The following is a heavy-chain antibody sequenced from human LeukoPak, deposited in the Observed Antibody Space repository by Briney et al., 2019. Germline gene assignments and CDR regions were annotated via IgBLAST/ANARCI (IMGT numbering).Heavy chain of an antibody. CDR2: IFYSGST. V-gene: IGHV4-59*01. Sequence: SETLSLTCTVSGXSISGYYWSWVRQPPGKGLEWIGYIFYSGSTNYNPSLKSRVTISVDTSKNQFSLKLSSVTAADTAVYYCARGEWDLLFDYWGQGTLVTVSS. D-gene: IGHD1-26*01. J-gene: IGHJ4*02. CDR1: GXSISGYY. CDR3: ARGEWDLLFDY.